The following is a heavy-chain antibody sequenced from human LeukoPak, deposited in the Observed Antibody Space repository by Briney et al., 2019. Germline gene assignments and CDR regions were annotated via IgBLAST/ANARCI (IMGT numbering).Heavy chain of an antibody. D-gene: IGHD2-15*01. CDR2: IKQDGSAK. CDR1: GFTFSSYW. Sequence: GGSLRLSCAASGFTFSSYWMTWVRQAPGKGLAWVANIKQDGSAKYYMDSVKGRFTISRDNAKNSLYLQMNSLGVEDTAVYYCARVNPLLAPGAVDIWGQGTKVAVSS. J-gene: IGHJ3*02. V-gene: IGHV3-7*01. CDR3: ARVNPLLAPGAVDI.